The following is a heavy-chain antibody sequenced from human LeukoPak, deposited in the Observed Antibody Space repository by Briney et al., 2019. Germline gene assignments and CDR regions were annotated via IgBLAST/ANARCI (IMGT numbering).Heavy chain of an antibody. D-gene: IGHD1-14*01. Sequence: PSETLSLTCTVSGGSISDYYWSWIRQPPGKGLEWIGYISYSGSTKYNPSLKSRVTGFVDTSKNQVSLRLSSVTAADTAVYYCARHGTISSESYFDYWGQGALVTVSS. CDR2: ISYSGST. CDR1: GGSISDYY. J-gene: IGHJ4*02. V-gene: IGHV4-59*08. CDR3: ARHGTISSESYFDY.